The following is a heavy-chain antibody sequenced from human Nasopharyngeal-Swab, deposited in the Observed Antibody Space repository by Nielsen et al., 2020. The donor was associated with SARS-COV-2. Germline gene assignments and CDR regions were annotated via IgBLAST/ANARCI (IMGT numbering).Heavy chain of an antibody. CDR3: AREAKYSGSWTPVAFFDY. J-gene: IGHJ4*02. CDR2: IYSGGST. D-gene: IGHD6-13*01. V-gene: IGHV3-66*01. CDR1: GFTVSSNY. Sequence: GESLKISCAASGFTVSSNYMSWVRQAPGKGLEWVSVIYSGGSTYYADSVKGRFTISRDNSKNTLYLQMNSLRAEDTAVYYCAREAKYSGSWTPVAFFDYWGQGTLVTVSS.